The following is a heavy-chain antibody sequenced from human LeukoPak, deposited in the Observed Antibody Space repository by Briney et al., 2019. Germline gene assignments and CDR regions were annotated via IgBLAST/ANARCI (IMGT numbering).Heavy chain of an antibody. D-gene: IGHD3-3*01. CDR2: INPSGGST. CDR3: AREFSITIFGVVKSYGMDV. Sequence: ASVKVSCKASGITSYYMHWVRQAPGQGLEWMGIINPSGGSTSYAQKFQGRVTMTRDTSTSTVYMELSSLRSEDTAVYYCAREFSITIFGVVKSYGMDVWGQGTTVTVSS. V-gene: IGHV1-46*01. CDR1: GITSYY. J-gene: IGHJ6*02.